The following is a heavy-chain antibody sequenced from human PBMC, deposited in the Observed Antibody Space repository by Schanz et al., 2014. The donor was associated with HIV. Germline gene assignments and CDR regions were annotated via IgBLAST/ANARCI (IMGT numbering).Heavy chain of an antibody. CDR2: IWYYGSYK. D-gene: IGHD3-10*01. CDR1: GFTFSNFA. CDR3: AKGQRGMVRGDIDY. V-gene: IGHV3-33*06. J-gene: IGHJ4*02. Sequence: QVQLVESGGGVVQPGRSLRLSCAASGFTFSNFAMHWVRQAPGKGLEWAAVIWYYGSYKYYADSVKGRFTIARENPKNTLYLQMNSLRAEDTAVYYCAKGQRGMVRGDIDYWGQGTLVTVSS.